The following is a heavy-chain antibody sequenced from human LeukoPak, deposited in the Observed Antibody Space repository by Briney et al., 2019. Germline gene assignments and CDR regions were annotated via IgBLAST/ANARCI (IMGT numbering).Heavy chain of an antibody. CDR3: AINPGDDFDY. D-gene: IGHD1-14*01. CDR1: GYTFTSYG. Sequence: GASVKVSCKASGYTFTSYGISWLRPAPGQGLEGMGWISAYNGNTNYAQKLQGRVTMTTDTSTSTDYMELRRLRSDDTAVYYCAINPGDDFDYWGQGTLVTVSS. CDR2: ISAYNGNT. J-gene: IGHJ4*02. V-gene: IGHV1-18*01.